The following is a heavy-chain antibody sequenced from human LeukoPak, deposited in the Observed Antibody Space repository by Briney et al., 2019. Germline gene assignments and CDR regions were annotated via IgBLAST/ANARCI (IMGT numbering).Heavy chain of an antibody. Sequence: QPGRSLLLSCAASGFTFSNYGMHWVRQAPGKGLEWVAIISYDGSNKYYADSVKGRFTISRDNSKNTLYLQMNSLRAEDTAVYYCAKSCLDTYYDTLTGSDYWGQGTLVTVSS. D-gene: IGHD3-9*01. CDR1: GFTFSNYG. CDR2: ISYDGSNK. V-gene: IGHV3-30*18. J-gene: IGHJ4*02. CDR3: AKSCLDTYYDTLTGSDY.